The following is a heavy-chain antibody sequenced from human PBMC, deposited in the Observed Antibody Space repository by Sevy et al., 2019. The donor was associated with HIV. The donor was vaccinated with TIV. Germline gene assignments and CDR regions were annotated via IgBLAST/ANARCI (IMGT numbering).Heavy chain of an antibody. CDR2: ISGSGGGT. CDR3: RKDPGGSRNYYYYGMDV. CDR1: GFTFSSYA. J-gene: IGHJ6*02. D-gene: IGHD1-26*01. V-gene: IGHV3-23*01. Sequence: GGSLRLSCAASGFTFSSYAMSWVRQAPGKGLEWVSAISGSGGGTYYADSVKGRFTISRDNSKNTLYLQMNSLRAEDTAVYYCRKDPGGSRNYYYYGMDVWGQGTTVTVSS.